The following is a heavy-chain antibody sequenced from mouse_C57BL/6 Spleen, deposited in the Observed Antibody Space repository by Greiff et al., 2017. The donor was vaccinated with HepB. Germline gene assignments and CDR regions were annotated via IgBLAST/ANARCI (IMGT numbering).Heavy chain of an antibody. Sequence: EVQLQESGPGLVKPSQSLSLTCSVTGYSITSGYYWNWIRQFPGNTLEWMGYISYDGSNNYNPSLKNRISITRDTSKNQFFLKLNSVTTEDTATYYCARKHYYGSYYFDYWGQGTTLTVSS. CDR2: ISYDGSN. D-gene: IGHD1-1*01. J-gene: IGHJ2*01. CDR3: ARKHYYGSYYFDY. V-gene: IGHV3-6*01. CDR1: GYSITSGYY.